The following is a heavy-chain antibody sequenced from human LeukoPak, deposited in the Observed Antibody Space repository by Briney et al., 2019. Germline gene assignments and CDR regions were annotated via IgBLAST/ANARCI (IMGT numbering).Heavy chain of an antibody. D-gene: IGHD6-6*01. CDR1: GGSISSTNYY. Sequence: SETLSLTCTVSGGSISSTNYYWGWIRQPPGKGLEWIGSISYSGGTNYNPSLKSRVTISVDTSKNQFSLKLNSVTAADTAVYYCARSIGYEDNWGQGTLVTVSS. CDR3: ARSIGYEDN. CDR2: ISYSGGT. V-gene: IGHV4-39*07. J-gene: IGHJ4*02.